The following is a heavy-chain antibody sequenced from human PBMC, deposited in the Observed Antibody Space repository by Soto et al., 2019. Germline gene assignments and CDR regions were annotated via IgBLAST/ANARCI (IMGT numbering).Heavy chain of an antibody. V-gene: IGHV3-15*01. J-gene: IGHJ4*02. CDR1: GFTFSNAW. CDR2: IKSKTDGGTT. D-gene: IGHD2-2*01. CDR3: TTRIIVVVPAAIYY. Sequence: GGSLRLSCAASGFTFSNAWMSWVRQAPGKGLEWVGRIKSKTDGGTTDYAAPVKGRFTISRDDSKNTLYLQMNSLKTEDTAVYYCTTRIIVVVPAAIYYWGQGTLVTVSS.